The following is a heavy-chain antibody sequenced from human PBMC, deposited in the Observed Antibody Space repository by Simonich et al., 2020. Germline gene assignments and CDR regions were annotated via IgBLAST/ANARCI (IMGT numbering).Heavy chain of an antibody. CDR1: GGTFSSYA. CDR3: ARTNTMRELDTMVRGVDYFDY. Sequence: QVQLVQSGAEVKKPGSSVKVSCKASGGTFSSYAISWVRQAPGQGLGWMGEIIPILGKENYAQKSQGRVTITADKSTSTAYMELSSLRSEDTAVYYCARTNTMRELDTMVRGVDYFDYWGQGTLVTVSS. V-gene: IGHV1-69*06. J-gene: IGHJ4*02. CDR2: IIPILGKE. D-gene: IGHD3-10*01.